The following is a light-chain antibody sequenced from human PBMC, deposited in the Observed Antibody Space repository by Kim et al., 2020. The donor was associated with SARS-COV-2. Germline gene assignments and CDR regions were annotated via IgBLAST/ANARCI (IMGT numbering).Light chain of an antibody. CDR2: GNS. Sequence: VTTAFAGSSSNSGAGYDVHWYQQLPGTAPKLLIYGNSKRPSGVPDRFSGSKSGTSASLAITGLQAEDEADYYCQPYDSSLSGSGVFGTGTKVTVL. CDR3: QPYDSSLSGSGV. V-gene: IGLV1-40*01. J-gene: IGLJ1*01. CDR1: SSNSGAGYD.